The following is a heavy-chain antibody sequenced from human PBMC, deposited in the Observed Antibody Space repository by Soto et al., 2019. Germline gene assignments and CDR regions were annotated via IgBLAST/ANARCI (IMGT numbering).Heavy chain of an antibody. Sequence: QVQLVQSGAEVKKPGASVKVSCKASGYTFITYGISWVRQAPGQGLEWMGRISAYNGNTYYAQKIQGRLTMTTDTSTSTAYMELRSLRSDDTAVYCCARGGVYGGAFDYWGQGTLVTVSS. D-gene: IGHD4-17*01. CDR2: ISAYNGNT. CDR3: ARGGVYGGAFDY. J-gene: IGHJ4*02. CDR1: GYTFITYG. V-gene: IGHV1-18*01.